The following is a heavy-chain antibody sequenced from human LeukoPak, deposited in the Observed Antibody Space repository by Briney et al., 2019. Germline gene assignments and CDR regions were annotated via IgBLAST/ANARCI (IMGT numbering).Heavy chain of an antibody. D-gene: IGHD3-22*01. V-gene: IGHV4-30-2*01. CDR1: GGGDSITSYY. Sequence: PSETLSLTCTVSGGGDSITSYYWSWIRLPPGKGLEWIGYIYHSGSTYYNPSLKSRVTISVDRSKNQFSLKLSSVTAADTAVYYCARRGANYYDSSGYYSDYWGQGTLVTVSS. J-gene: IGHJ4*02. CDR3: ARRGANYYDSSGYYSDY. CDR2: IYHSGST.